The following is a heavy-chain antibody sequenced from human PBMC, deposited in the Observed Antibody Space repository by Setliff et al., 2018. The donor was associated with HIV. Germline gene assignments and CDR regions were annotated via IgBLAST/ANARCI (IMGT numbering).Heavy chain of an antibody. CDR1: AFTFNIYA. V-gene: IGHV7-4-1*02. J-gene: IGHJ4*02. D-gene: IGHD3-9*01. CDR3: ARDFLGDPDWSLDY. CDR2: IDANTGIP. Sequence: WASVKVSCKASAFTFNIYAIHWVRQAPGQGLEWMGYIDANTGIPTYAQALSGRFVFSLDTSVTTAYLQISSLTAEDTAVYYCARDFLGDPDWSLDYWGQGTLVTVSS.